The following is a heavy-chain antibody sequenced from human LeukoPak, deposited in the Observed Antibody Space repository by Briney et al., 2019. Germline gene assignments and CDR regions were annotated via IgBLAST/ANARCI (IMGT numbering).Heavy chain of an antibody. V-gene: IGHV4-34*01. J-gene: IGHJ4*02. D-gene: IGHD3-10*01. CDR1: GGSFSGYY. CDR2: INHSGST. CDR3: ARGYYGSGSHLGY. Sequence: PSETLSLTCAVYGGSFSGYYWSWIRQPPGKGLEWIGEINHSGSTNCNPSLKSRVTISVDTSKNQFSLKLSSVTAADTAVYYCARGYYGSGSHLGYWGQGTLVTVSS.